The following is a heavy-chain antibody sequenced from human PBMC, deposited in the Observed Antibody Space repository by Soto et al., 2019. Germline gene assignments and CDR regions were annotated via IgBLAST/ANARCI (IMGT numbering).Heavy chain of an antibody. V-gene: IGHV1-46*01. CDR2: INPSADST. CDR3: AREYGGSRVFDY. Sequence: QVQLVQSGAEVNKPGASVKVSCKTSGYTFTNYFIHWVRQAPGQGPERMGIINPSADSTNYAQKIQGRATVTRDTSTSTVYLELRSLRSEDTAVYYCAREYGGSRVFDYWGQGTLVTVSS. CDR1: GYTFTNYF. D-gene: IGHD1-26*01. J-gene: IGHJ4*02.